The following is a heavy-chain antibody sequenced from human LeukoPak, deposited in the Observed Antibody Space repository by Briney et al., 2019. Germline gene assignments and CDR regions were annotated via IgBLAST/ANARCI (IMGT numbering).Heavy chain of an antibody. V-gene: IGHV3-7*01. J-gene: IGHJ6*02. CDR2: IKQDGSEK. Sequence: GGSLRLSCAASGFTFSSYWMSWVRQAPGKGLEWVANIKQDGSEKYYVDSVKGRFTISRDNAKNSLYLQMNSLRAEDTAVYYCANLIVGAPYYYYGMDVWGQGTSVTVSS. CDR1: GFTFSSYW. D-gene: IGHD1-26*01. CDR3: ANLIVGAPYYYYGMDV.